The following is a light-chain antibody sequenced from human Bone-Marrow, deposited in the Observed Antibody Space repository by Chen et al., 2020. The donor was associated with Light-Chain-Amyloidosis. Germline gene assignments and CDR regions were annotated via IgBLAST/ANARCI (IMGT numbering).Light chain of an antibody. CDR3: QQSYSTPLT. J-gene: IGKJ4*01. CDR2: AVS. Sequence: DIQMTQSPSSLSASVGDRVTITCRASQSISSYLNWYQQKPGKAPKLLIYAVSSVQSGVQSRFSGSGSGTDFTLTISSLQPEDFATYYCQQSYSTPLTFGGGTKVEIK. V-gene: IGKV1-39*01. CDR1: QSISSY.